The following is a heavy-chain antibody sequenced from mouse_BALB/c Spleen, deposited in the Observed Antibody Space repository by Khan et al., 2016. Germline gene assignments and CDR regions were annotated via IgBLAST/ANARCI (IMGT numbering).Heavy chain of an antibody. J-gene: IGHJ4*01. CDR3: ARRGLLDLYDAMDY. CDR1: GYNFKNYG. D-gene: IGHD3-1*01. V-gene: IGHV9-1*02. Sequence: QIQLVQSGPELKKPGETVKISCKASGYNFKNYGMNWVKQAPGKGLKWMGWIKTYTGESTYADDFKGRFAFSLEASASTAYLQINNLKNEDMATYFCARRGLLDLYDAMDYWGQGTSVTVSS. CDR2: IKTYTGES.